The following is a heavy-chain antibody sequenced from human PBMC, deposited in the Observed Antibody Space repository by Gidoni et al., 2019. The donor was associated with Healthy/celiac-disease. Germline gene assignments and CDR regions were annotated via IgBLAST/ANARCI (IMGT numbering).Heavy chain of an antibody. CDR2: IYYSGST. Sequence: QVQLQESGPGLVKPSQTLSLTCTVPGGSISSGGYYWSWIRKHPGKGLEWIGYIYYSGSTYYNPSLKSRVTISVDTSKNQFSLKLSSVTAADTAVYYCARYSSSWYPTSFDYWGQGTLVTVSS. D-gene: IGHD6-13*01. CDR1: GGSISSGGYY. V-gene: IGHV4-31*03. J-gene: IGHJ4*02. CDR3: ARYSSSWYPTSFDY.